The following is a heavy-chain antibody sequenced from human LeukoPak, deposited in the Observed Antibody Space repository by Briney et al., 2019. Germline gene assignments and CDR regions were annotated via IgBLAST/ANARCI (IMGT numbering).Heavy chain of an antibody. Sequence: SETLSLTCTVSGGSISSYYWNWIRQPPGKGLEWIGYIYRSGSTNYNSSLKSRVNISVDTSKNQFSLKLKSVAAADTAVYYCARVIAVAGTAYFDYWGQGTLVTVSS. J-gene: IGHJ4*02. CDR1: GGSISSYY. D-gene: IGHD6-19*01. CDR2: IYRSGST. V-gene: IGHV4-59*01. CDR3: ARVIAVAGTAYFDY.